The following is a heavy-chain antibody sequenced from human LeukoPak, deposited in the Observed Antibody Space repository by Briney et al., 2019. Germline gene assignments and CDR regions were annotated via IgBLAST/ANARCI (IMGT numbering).Heavy chain of an antibody. CDR2: INPNSGGT. Sequence: ASVKVSCKASGYTFTGYFMYWVRQAPGQGLEWMGWINPNSGGTKYAQKFQGRVTMTRDTSISTAYMELTRLKSDDTAVYYCARDLTGTTNYWGQGTLVTVSS. CDR1: GYTFTGYF. V-gene: IGHV1-2*02. J-gene: IGHJ4*02. CDR3: ARDLTGTTNY. D-gene: IGHD1-7*01.